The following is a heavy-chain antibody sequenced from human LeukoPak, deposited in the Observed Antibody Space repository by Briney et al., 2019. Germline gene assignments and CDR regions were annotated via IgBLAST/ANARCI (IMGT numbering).Heavy chain of an antibody. CDR3: ARDSSSSRYYYYYMDV. J-gene: IGHJ6*03. Sequence: GASVKSSCKASGYTFTGYYIHSVRQAPGHGLERMGWINPDSGGTSYVQKFQGGVTMTRDTSISTAYMGLSSLRSEDTAVYYCARDSSSSRYYYYYMDVWGKGTTVTVSS. CDR2: INPDSGGT. CDR1: GYTFTGYY. D-gene: IGHD6-6*01. V-gene: IGHV1-2*02.